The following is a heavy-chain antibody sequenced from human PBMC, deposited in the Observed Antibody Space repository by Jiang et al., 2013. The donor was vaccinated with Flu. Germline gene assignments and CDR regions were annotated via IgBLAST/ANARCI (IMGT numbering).Heavy chain of an antibody. Sequence: SGAEVKRPGASLKVSCKASGYTFTDYYIHWVRQAPGQGLEWMGVINPSGATTDYAQNFQGRVAMTRDTSRSTAYMELSSLRSEDTAVFYCARGRFSDGSDYSSSNFFDLWGQGTLVTVSS. CDR3: ARGRFSDGSDYSSSNFFDL. CDR1: GYTFTDYY. V-gene: IGHV1-46*01. D-gene: IGHD3-22*01. CDR2: INPSGATT. J-gene: IGHJ4*02.